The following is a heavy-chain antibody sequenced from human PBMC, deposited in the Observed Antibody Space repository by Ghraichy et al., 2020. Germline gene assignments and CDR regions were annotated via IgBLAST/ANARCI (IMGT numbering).Heavy chain of an antibody. J-gene: IGHJ4*02. CDR3: ARSHYDISGYHHY. D-gene: IGHD3-22*01. V-gene: IGHV3-21*01. CDR1: GFTFSSHS. Sequence: GGSLRLSCAASGFTFSSHSMNWVRQAPGKGLEWVSSISSSSSIYYAESVEGRFTISRDNAKNSLYLQMNSLRAEDTAVYYCARSHYDISGYHHYWGQGTLVTVYS. CDR2: ISSSSSI.